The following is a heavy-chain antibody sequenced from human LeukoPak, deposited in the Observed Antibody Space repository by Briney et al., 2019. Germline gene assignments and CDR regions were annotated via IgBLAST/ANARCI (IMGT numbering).Heavy chain of an antibody. Sequence: PGESLRLSCAASGFIFSDSWMTWVRQSPGKGLQWVASIHQDAGEKQYVDSVRGRFTISRDNAKNSLYLQMNSLRVEDTAMYYCTTSKDHYSHHWGQGTLVTVSS. CDR1: GFIFSDSW. V-gene: IGHV3-7*05. CDR3: TTSKDHYSHH. J-gene: IGHJ4*02. CDR2: IHQDAGEK.